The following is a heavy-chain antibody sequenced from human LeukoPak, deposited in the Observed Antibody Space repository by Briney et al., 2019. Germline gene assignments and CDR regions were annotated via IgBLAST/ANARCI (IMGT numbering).Heavy chain of an antibody. CDR3: ARGGSNSYFQH. V-gene: IGHV4-31*11. D-gene: IGHD1-26*01. CDR1: GGSFSGYY. CDR2: IYYSGST. J-gene: IGHJ1*01. Sequence: SETLSLTCAVYGGSFSGYYWSWIRQHPGKGLEWIGYIYYSGSTYYNPSLKGRVFIAVDTFENQFSLKLRSVTAADTAVYYCARGGSNSYFQHWGQGTLVTVSS.